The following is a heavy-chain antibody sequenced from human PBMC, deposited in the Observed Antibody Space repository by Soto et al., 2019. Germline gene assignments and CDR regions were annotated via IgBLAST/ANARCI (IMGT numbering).Heavy chain of an antibody. CDR1: GGSISSGDYY. V-gene: IGHV4-30-4*01. CDR2: IYYSGST. Sequence: QVQLQESGPGLVKPSQTLSLTCTVSGGSISSGDYYWSWIRQPPGKGLEWIGYIYYSGSTYYNPSLRSRVTISVDTSKNQFSLKLSSVTAADTAVYYCARAFDTSDYGFDPWGQGTLVTVSS. D-gene: IGHD4-17*01. J-gene: IGHJ5*02. CDR3: ARAFDTSDYGFDP.